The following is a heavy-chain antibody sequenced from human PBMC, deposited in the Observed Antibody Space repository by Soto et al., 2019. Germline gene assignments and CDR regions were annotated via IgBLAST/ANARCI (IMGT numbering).Heavy chain of an antibody. V-gene: IGHV4-59*01. CDR3: ARGPRITIFGVEYGMDV. CDR2: IYYSGST. D-gene: IGHD3-3*01. CDR1: GGSISSYY. J-gene: IGHJ6*02. Sequence: QVQLQESGSGLVKPSETLSLTCTVSGGSISSYYWSWIRQPPGKGLEWIGYIYYSGSTNYNSSLKSRVAISVDTSKSQFSLKLSSVTAADTAVYYCARGPRITIFGVEYGMDVWGQGTTVTVSS.